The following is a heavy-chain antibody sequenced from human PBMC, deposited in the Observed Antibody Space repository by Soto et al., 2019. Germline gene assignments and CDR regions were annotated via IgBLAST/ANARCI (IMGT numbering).Heavy chain of an antibody. CDR2: ISSSSSYI. CDR3: ARDTMDIVVVPATTPIDY. V-gene: IGHV3-21*01. D-gene: IGHD2-2*03. CDR1: GFTFSSYS. J-gene: IGHJ4*02. Sequence: GGSLRLSCAASGFTFSSYSMNWVRQAPGKGLEWVSSISSSSSYIYYADSLKGRFTISRDNAKNSLYPQMNSLRAEDTAVYYCARDTMDIVVVPATTPIDYWGQGTLVTVSS.